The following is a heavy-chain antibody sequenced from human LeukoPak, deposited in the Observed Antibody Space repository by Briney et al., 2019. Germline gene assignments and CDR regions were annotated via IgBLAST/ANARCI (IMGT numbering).Heavy chain of an antibody. D-gene: IGHD3-22*01. CDR3: AKDAMGYAYDSSTFDC. J-gene: IGHJ4*02. Sequence: GGTLRLSCAASGFTFSSYGMHWVRQAPGKGLEWVAVISYDGSNKYYADSVKGRFTISRDNSKNTLYLQMNSLRAEDTAVYYCAKDAMGYAYDSSTFDCWGQGTLVTVSS. CDR2: ISYDGSNK. CDR1: GFTFSSYG. V-gene: IGHV3-30*18.